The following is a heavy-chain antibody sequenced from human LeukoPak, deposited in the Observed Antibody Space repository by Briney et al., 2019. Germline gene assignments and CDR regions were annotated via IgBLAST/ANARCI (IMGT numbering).Heavy chain of an antibody. Sequence: ASVKVSCKASGYTFTGYYMHWVRQAPGQGLEWMGWINPNSGGTNYAQKFQGRVTITRNTSIRTAYMELSSLRSEDAAVYYCAVGVVTAIPDTFDIWGQGTMVTVSS. V-gene: IGHV1-2*02. D-gene: IGHD2-21*02. CDR2: INPNSGGT. J-gene: IGHJ3*02. CDR1: GYTFTGYY. CDR3: AVGVVTAIPDTFDI.